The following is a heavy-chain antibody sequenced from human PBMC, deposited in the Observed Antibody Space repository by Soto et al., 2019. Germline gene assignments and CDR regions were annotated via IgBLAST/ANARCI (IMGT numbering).Heavy chain of an antibody. Sequence: GESLKISCAASGFTFDDYSMSWVRQAPGKGLEWVSGINWNGGSTGYADYVKGRFTISRDNAKNSLYLQMNSLRAEDTALYHCARDRGLGDFWSGYSSSWFDPWGQGTLVTVSS. D-gene: IGHD3-3*01. CDR1: GFTFDDYS. CDR2: INWNGGST. J-gene: IGHJ5*02. CDR3: ARDRGLGDFWSGYSSSWFDP. V-gene: IGHV3-20*01.